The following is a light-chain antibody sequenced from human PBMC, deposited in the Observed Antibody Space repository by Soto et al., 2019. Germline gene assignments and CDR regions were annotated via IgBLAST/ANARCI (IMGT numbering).Light chain of an antibody. J-gene: IGKJ5*01. CDR2: GTS. V-gene: IGKV3-20*01. CDR3: QQFGSSVT. Sequence: EVVLTQSPGTLSLSRGERATLSCRASERIYSAYLGWYQQKPGQAPRLLIYGTSSRATGIPDRFSGSGSGTDFTLTISRLEPEDFAVYYCQQFGSSVTFGQGTRLEIK. CDR1: ERIYSAY.